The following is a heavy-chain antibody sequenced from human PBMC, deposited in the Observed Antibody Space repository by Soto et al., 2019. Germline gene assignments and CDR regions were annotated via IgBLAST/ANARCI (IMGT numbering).Heavy chain of an antibody. CDR1: GFTFSSYG. CDR2: ISYDGSNK. Sequence: PGGSLRLSCAASGFTFSSYGMHWVRQAPGKGLEWVAVISYDGSNKYYADSVKGRFTISRDNSKNTLYLQMNSLRAEDTAVYYCAKDLEYDFWSGYFNWFDPWGQGTLVTVSS. D-gene: IGHD3-3*01. V-gene: IGHV3-30*18. CDR3: AKDLEYDFWSGYFNWFDP. J-gene: IGHJ5*02.